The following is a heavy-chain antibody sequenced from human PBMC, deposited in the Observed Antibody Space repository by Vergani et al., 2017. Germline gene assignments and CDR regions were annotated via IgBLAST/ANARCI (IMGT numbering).Heavy chain of an antibody. D-gene: IGHD3-3*01. CDR3: ARVLRFLEWYTNDY. J-gene: IGHJ4*02. Sequence: QLQLQESGPGPVKPSETLSLTCTVSGGSISSSSYYWGWIRQPPGKGLEWIGSIYYSGSTYHNPSLKNRVTISVPTSKNQFSLKLRSVTAAVTAVYYCARVLRFLEWYTNDYWGQGTLVTVSS. CDR2: IYYSGST. V-gene: IGHV4-39*07. CDR1: GGSISSSSYY.